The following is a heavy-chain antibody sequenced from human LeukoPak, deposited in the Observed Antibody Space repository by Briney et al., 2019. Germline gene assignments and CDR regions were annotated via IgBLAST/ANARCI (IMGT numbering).Heavy chain of an antibody. CDR2: ISSSSSYI. J-gene: IGHJ4*02. Sequence: GGSLRLSCAASGFIFSSYSMNWVRQAPGKGLEWVSSISSSSSYIYYADSVKGRFTISRDNAKNSLYLQMNSLRAEDTAVYYCARDGVLMVRGIDYWGQGTLVTVSS. V-gene: IGHV3-21*01. CDR1: GFIFSSYS. D-gene: IGHD3-10*01. CDR3: ARDGVLMVRGIDY.